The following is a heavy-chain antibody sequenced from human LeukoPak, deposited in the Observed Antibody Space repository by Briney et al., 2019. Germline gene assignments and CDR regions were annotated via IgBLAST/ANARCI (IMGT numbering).Heavy chain of an antibody. CDR3: ARDMSPSGDYGIDY. V-gene: IGHV3-30-3*01. Sequence: GGSLRLSCVASGFTFSSYAMHWVRQAPGKGLEWVAVISYDGSSKYYADSVKGRFTISRDNSKNTLYLQMNSLRAEDTAVYYCARDMSPSGDYGIDYWGQGTLVTVSS. CDR1: GFTFSSYA. J-gene: IGHJ4*02. D-gene: IGHD4-17*01. CDR2: ISYDGSSK.